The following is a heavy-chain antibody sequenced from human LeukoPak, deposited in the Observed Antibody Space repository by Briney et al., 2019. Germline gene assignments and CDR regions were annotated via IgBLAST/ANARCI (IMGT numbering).Heavy chain of an antibody. CDR3: ARDLSITIFGVVGENWFDP. CDR2: INPNSGGT. Sequence: ASVKVSCKASGYTFTGYYMHWVRQAPGQGLEWMGWINPNSGGTNYAQKFQGRVTMTRDTSISTAYMELSRLRSDDTAVYYCARDLSITIFGVVGENWFDPWGQGTLVTVSS. D-gene: IGHD3-3*01. CDR1: GYTFTGYY. J-gene: IGHJ5*02. V-gene: IGHV1-2*02.